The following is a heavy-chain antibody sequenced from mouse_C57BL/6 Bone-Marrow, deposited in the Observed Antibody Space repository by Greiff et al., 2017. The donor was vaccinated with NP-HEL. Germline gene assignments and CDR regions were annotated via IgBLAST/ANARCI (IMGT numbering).Heavy chain of an antibody. CDR3: ARESFITTVVRYFDV. Sequence: QSCKASGYTFTSYWMHWVKQRPGRGLEWIGRIDPNSGGTKYNEKFKSKATLTVDKPSSTAYMQLSSLTSEDSAVYYCARESFITTVVRYFDVWGTGTTVTVSS. CDR1: GYTFTSYW. V-gene: IGHV1-72*01. J-gene: IGHJ1*03. D-gene: IGHD1-1*01. CDR2: IDPNSGGT.